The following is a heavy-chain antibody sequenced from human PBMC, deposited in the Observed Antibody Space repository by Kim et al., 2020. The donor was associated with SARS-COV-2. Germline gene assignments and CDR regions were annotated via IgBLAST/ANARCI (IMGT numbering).Heavy chain of an antibody. V-gene: IGHV1-24*01. CDR2: FDPEDGET. CDR1: GYTLTELS. Sequence: ASVTVSCKVSGYTLTELSMHWVRQAPGKGLEWMGGFDPEDGETIYAQKFQGRVTMTEDTSTDTAYMELSSRSSEDTAGYYCATEGATRDAFDIWGQGTMV. D-gene: IGHD1-26*01. J-gene: IGHJ3*02. CDR3: ATEGATRDAFDI.